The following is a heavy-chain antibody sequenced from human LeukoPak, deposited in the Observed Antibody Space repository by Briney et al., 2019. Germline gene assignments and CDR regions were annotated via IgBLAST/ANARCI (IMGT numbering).Heavy chain of an antibody. CDR3: ARRLGKTRPENYNPFDY. V-gene: IGHV4-39*01. D-gene: IGHD1-7*01. J-gene: IGHJ4*02. CDR2: ICYSGST. Sequence: TSETLSLTCTVSGGSISSSSYYWGWIRQPPGKGLEWIGNICYSGSTYSNPSLKSRVTISVDTSKNQFSLKLSSVTAADTAVYYCARRLGKTRPENYNPFDYWGQGTLVTVSS. CDR1: GGSISSSSYY.